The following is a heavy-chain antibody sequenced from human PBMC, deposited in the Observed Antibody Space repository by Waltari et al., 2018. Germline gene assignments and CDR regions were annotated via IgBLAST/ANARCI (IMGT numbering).Heavy chain of an antibody. CDR2: IRHDGTKK. J-gene: IGHJ4*02. V-gene: IGHV3-30*02. D-gene: IGHD5-18*01. CDR1: GFTFSSHG. Sequence: QVQLVESGGGVVQPGGSLRLSCAASGFTFSSHGMHWVRQAPGKGLEWVAFIRHDGTKKYSADSVKGRFTSSRDNSKNTLYLQMNSLRAEDTAVYYCAKEGGLFAGYGSFDYWGQGTLVTVSS. CDR3: AKEGGLFAGYGSFDY.